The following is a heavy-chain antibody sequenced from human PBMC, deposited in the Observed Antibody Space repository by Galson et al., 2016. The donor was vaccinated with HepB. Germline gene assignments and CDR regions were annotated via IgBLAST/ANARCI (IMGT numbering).Heavy chain of an antibody. CDR1: GFSFSSFA. CDR2: ISYAGTDQ. J-gene: IGHJ4*02. CDR3: ARGGGSFSY. V-gene: IGHV3-30*03. Sequence: SLRLSCAASGFSFSSFAMHWVRQAPGKGLEWVAVISYAGTDQFYADSMKGRFTISRDNSKNTLYLQVNSLRPEDTAVYYCARGGGSFSYWGQGILVTVSS. D-gene: IGHD1-26*01.